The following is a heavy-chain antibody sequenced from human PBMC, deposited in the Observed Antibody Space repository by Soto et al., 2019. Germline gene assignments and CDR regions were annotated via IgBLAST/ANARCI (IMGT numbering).Heavy chain of an antibody. V-gene: IGHV5-51*01. J-gene: IGHJ6*02. Sequence: PGESLKISCKGSGYTFTNYWIGWVRQMPGKGLEWMGVIYPGDSDTKYNPSFQGQVTISADKSITTTYLQWSSLKASDTAIYYCAASIFYYGMDVWGQGTTVTVSS. CDR2: IYPGDSDT. CDR1: GYTFTNYW. CDR3: AASIFYYGMDV.